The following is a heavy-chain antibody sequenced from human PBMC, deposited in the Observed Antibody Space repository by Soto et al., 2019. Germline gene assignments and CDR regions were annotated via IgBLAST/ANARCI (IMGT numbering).Heavy chain of an antibody. V-gene: IGHV3-33*01. CDR2: IWYDGSNK. Sequence: GGSLRLSCAASGFTFSSYGMHWVRQAPGKGLEWVAVIWYDGSNKYYADSVKGRFTISRDNSKNTLYLQMNSLRAEDTAVYYCARNDDFWSGYYYGMDVWGQGTTVTVS. D-gene: IGHD3-3*01. CDR3: ARNDDFWSGYYYGMDV. J-gene: IGHJ6*02. CDR1: GFTFSSYG.